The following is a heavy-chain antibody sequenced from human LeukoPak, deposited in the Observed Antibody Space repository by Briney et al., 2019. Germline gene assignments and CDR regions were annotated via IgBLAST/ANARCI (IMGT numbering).Heavy chain of an antibody. J-gene: IGHJ5*02. CDR1: GFTFNNYA. V-gene: IGHV3-23*03. CDR2: IYSDGNT. Sequence: PGGSLRLSCAATGFTFNNYAMSWVRLAPGKGLEWVSFIYSDGNTYYADSVKGRFTLSRDSSRNTLYLQMNSLRVDDTAVYYCAGDTHSSSWYDHWGQGTLVTVSS. CDR3: AGDTHSSSWYDH. D-gene: IGHD6-19*01.